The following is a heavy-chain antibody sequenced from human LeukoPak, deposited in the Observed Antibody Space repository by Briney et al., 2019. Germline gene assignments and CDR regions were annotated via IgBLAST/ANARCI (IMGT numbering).Heavy chain of an antibody. D-gene: IGHD3-22*01. CDR2: IYYSGST. CDR1: GGSISSYY. Sequence: SETLSLTCTVSGGSISSYYWSWIRQLPGKGLEWIGYIYYSGSTNYNPSLKSRVTISVDTSKNQFSLKLSSVTAADTAVYYCARGGYYDSSGYSPWGQGTLVTVSS. J-gene: IGHJ5*02. CDR3: ARGGYYDSSGYSP. V-gene: IGHV4-59*01.